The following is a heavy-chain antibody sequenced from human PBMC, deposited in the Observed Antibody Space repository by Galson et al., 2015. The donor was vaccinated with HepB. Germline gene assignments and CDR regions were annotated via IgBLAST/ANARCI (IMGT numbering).Heavy chain of an antibody. CDR3: ARSPRVNYYGPNYFDP. V-gene: IGHV4-31*03. CDR2: IYYSGSM. J-gene: IGHJ5*02. CDR1: GGSISRGGYY. Sequence: LSLTCTVSGGSISRGGYYWSWIRQHPGKGLEWIGYIYYSGSMYYNPSLKSRVTLSVDTSKNQFSLNLTSVTAADTAVYYCARSPRVNYYGPNYFDPWGQGTLVAVSS. D-gene: IGHD3-10*01.